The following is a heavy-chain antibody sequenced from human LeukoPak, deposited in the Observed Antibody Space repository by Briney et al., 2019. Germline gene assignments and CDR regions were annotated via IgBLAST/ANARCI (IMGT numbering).Heavy chain of an antibody. CDR1: GGSISSSSYY. CDR2: IYYSGST. J-gene: IGHJ6*03. D-gene: IGHD3-10*01. CDR3: ASGPYVLLWFGESNYMDV. Sequence: SETLSLTCTVSGGSISSSSYYWGWIRQPPGKGLEWIGSIYYSGSTYYNPSLKSRVTISVDTSKNQFSLKLSSVTAADTAVHYCASGPYVLLWFGESNYMDVWGKGTTVTISS. V-gene: IGHV4-39*01.